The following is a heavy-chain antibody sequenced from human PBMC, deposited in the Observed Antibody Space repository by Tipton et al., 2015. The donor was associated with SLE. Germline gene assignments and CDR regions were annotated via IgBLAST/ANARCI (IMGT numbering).Heavy chain of an antibody. D-gene: IGHD6-19*01. CDR3: ASDSSGWYPI. CDR1: GGSISFDY. Sequence: TLSLTCTVSGGSISFDYWSWIRQSAGRGLEWIGRIYSSGDRDYNPSLRSRVTMSMDKANNQFSLKLKLVTAADTAVYFCASDSSGWYPIWGQGALVSVSS. J-gene: IGHJ4*02. CDR2: IYSSGDR. V-gene: IGHV4-4*07.